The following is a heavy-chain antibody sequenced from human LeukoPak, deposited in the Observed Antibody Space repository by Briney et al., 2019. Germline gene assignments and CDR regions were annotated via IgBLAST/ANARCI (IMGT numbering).Heavy chain of an antibody. D-gene: IGHD5-24*01. J-gene: IGHJ4*02. CDR1: GGSISSYY. CDR2: IYYSGST. V-gene: IGHV4-59*08. CDR3: ARLGKLDGYLFDY. Sequence: SETLSLTCTVSGGSISSYYWSWIRQPPGKGLEWIGYIYYSGSTNYNPSLKSRVTISVDASKNQFSLNLSSVTAADTAVYYCARLGKLDGYLFDYWGQGTLVTVSS.